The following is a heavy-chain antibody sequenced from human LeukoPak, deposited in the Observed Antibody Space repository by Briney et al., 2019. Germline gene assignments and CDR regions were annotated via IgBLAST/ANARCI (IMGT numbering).Heavy chain of an antibody. D-gene: IGHD2-8*01. CDR1: GFTFSSYS. J-gene: IGHJ4*02. V-gene: IGHV3-21*01. Sequence: PGGSLRLSCAASGFTFSSYSLNWVRQAPGKGLEGVSYISSSSSYIYYADSVKGRFTISRDNAKNSLYLQMNSLRAEDTAVYYCAKGYCTNGVCYLDYWDQGTLVTVSS. CDR2: ISSSSSYI. CDR3: AKGYCTNGVCYLDY.